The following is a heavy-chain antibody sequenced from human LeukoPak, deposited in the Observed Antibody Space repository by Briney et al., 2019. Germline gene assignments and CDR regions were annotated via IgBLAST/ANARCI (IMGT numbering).Heavy chain of an antibody. J-gene: IGHJ4*02. CDR2: IYYSGST. Sequence: PSETLSLTCTVSGGSISSSSYYWGWIRQPPGKGLEWIGSIYYSGSTYYNPSLKSRVTISVDTSKNQFSLKLSSVTAAATAVYYCVSLGSWSHHFDYWGQGTLVTVSS. D-gene: IGHD6-13*01. CDR3: VSLGSWSHHFDY. V-gene: IGHV4-39*01. CDR1: GGSISSSSYY.